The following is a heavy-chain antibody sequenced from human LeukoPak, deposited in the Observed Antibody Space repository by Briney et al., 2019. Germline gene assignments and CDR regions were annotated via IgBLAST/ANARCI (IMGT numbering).Heavy chain of an antibody. CDR2: ISSSSYI. J-gene: IGHJ4*02. CDR1: GFTFSSYS. V-gene: IGHV3-21*01. Sequence: PGGSLRLSCAASGFTFSSYSMNWVRQATGKGLEWVSSISSSSYIYYADSVKGRFTISRDNAKNSLYLQMNSLRAEDTAVYYCARAFIVGATMWLDYWGQGTLVTVCS. CDR3: ARAFIVGATMWLDY. D-gene: IGHD1-26*01.